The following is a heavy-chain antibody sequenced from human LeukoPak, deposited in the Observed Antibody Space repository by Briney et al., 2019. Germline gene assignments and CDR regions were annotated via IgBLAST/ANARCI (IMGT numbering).Heavy chain of an antibody. CDR2: ISGSGGST. V-gene: IGHV3-23*01. D-gene: IGHD5-12*01. CDR1: GFTFSSYA. J-gene: IGHJ4*02. CDR3: AKGLRATFRYYFDY. Sequence: GGSLRLSCAASGFTFSSYAMSWVRQAPGKGLEWVSAISGSGGSTYYADSVKGRFTISRDNSKNTLYLQMNSLRAGDTAVYYCAKGLRATFRYYFDYWGQGTLVTVSS.